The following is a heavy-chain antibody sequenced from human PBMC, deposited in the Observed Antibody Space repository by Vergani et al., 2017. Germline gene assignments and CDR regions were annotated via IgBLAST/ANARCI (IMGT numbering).Heavy chain of an antibody. V-gene: IGHV4-61*02. CDR2: IYTSGST. Sequence: QVQLQESGPGLVKPSQTLSLTCTVSGGSISSGSYYWSWIRQPAGKGLEWIGRIYTSGSTNYNPSLKSRVTISVDTSKNQFSPKLSSVTAADTAVYYCARGSGWHARVNAFDIWGQGTMVTVSS. CDR1: GGSISSGSYY. CDR3: ARGSGWHARVNAFDI. D-gene: IGHD5-24*01. J-gene: IGHJ3*02.